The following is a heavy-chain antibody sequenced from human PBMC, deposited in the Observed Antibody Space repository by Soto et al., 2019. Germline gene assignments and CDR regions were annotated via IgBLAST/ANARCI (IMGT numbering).Heavy chain of an antibody. J-gene: IGHJ4*02. CDR2: ISSSSSYI. V-gene: IGHV3-21*01. CDR3: ARDTTHRDIVVVPAAPDY. Sequence: PGGSLRLSCAASGFTFSSYSMNWVRQAPGKGLEWVSSISSSSSYIYYADSVKGRFTISRDNAKNSLYLQMNSLRAEDTAVYYCARDTTHRDIVVVPAAPDYWGQGTLVTVSS. D-gene: IGHD2-2*01. CDR1: GFTFSSYS.